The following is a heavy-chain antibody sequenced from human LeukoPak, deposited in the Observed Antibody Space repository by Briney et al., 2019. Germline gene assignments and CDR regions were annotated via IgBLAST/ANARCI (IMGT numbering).Heavy chain of an antibody. CDR1: GYTFTGYY. CDR3: ARDGTSINYYGSSGYSDY. Sequence: ASVKVSCKASGYTFTGYYMHWVRQAPGQGLEWMGWINPNSGGTNYAQKFQGRVTMTRDTSISTAYMELSRLRSDDTAVYYCARDGTSINYYGSSGYSDYWGQGTLVTVSS. V-gene: IGHV1-2*02. J-gene: IGHJ4*02. D-gene: IGHD3-22*01. CDR2: INPNSGGT.